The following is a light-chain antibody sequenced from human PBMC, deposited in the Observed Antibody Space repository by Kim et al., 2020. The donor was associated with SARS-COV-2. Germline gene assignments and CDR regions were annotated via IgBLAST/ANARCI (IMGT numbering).Light chain of an antibody. Sequence: GGTVTLTGGFTSGTVSTSFSPSWYQQTPGQAPRTLIYSTNTRSSGVPDRFSGSILGNKAALTITGAQAEDESDYYCVLYMGGGIWVFGGGTQLTVL. J-gene: IGLJ3*02. CDR3: VLYMGGGIWV. CDR2: STN. CDR1: SGTVSTSFS. V-gene: IGLV8-61*01.